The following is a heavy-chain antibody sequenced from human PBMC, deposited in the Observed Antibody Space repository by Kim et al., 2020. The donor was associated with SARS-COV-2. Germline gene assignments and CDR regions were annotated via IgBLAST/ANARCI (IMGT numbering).Heavy chain of an antibody. Sequence: SETLSLTCAVSGGSISSSNWWSWVRQPPGKGLEWIGEIYHSGSTNYNPSLKSRVTISVDKSKNQFSLKLSSVTAADTAVYYCARDRGIVVVPAARYGMDVWGQGTTVTVSS. CDR1: GGSISSSNW. CDR3: ARDRGIVVVPAARYGMDV. V-gene: IGHV4-4*02. D-gene: IGHD2-2*01. J-gene: IGHJ6*02. CDR2: IYHSGST.